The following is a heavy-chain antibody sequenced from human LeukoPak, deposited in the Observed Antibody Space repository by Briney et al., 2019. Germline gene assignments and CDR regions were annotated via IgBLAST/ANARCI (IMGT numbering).Heavy chain of an antibody. CDR3: ARIDPSIVGAKAGGY. CDR1: GYTFTGYY. Sequence: ASVKVSCTASGYTFTGYYMHWVRQAPGQGLEWMGRINPNSGGTNYAQKFQGRVTMTRGTSISTAYMELSRLRSDDTAVYYCARIDPSIVGAKAGGYWGQGTLVTVSS. D-gene: IGHD1-26*01. CDR2: INPNSGGT. V-gene: IGHV1-2*06. J-gene: IGHJ4*02.